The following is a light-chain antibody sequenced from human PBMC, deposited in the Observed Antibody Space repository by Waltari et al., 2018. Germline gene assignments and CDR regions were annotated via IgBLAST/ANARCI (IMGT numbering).Light chain of an antibody. CDR3: QQRSNWPRMYT. J-gene: IGKJ2*01. V-gene: IGKV3-11*01. CDR2: DAS. CDR1: QSVSSY. Sequence: DIVLTQSPATLSLSPGERATLSCGASQSVSSYLAWYQQKPGQAPRLLIYDASNRATGIPARFSGSGSGTDFTLTISSLEPEDFAVYYCQQRSNWPRMYTFGQGTKLEIK.